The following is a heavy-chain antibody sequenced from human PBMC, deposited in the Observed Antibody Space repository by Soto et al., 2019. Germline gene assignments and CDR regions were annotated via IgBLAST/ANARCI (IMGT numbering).Heavy chain of an antibody. CDR1: GFAFSTFD. J-gene: IGHJ5*02. D-gene: IGHD3-10*01. Sequence: GSLRLSCAGSGFAFSTFDIHWVRQAPGKGLEWVSGIGTLSDTFYAASVQGRFTIARQNAKNSVYLQMNSLRAGDAAFYYCARGRSFSYDSTPPPMFDPWGQGTLVTVSS. V-gene: IGHV3-13*01. CDR2: IGTLSDT. CDR3: ARGRSFSYDSTPPPMFDP.